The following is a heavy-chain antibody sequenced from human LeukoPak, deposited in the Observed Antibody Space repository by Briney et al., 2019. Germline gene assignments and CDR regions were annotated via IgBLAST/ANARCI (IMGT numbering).Heavy chain of an antibody. V-gene: IGHV4-34*01. CDR3: ARETYYYDSSGFRPFDY. CDR1: GGSFSGYY. D-gene: IGHD3-22*01. J-gene: IGHJ4*02. CDR2: INHSGST. Sequence: SETLSLTCAVYGGSFSGYYWSWIRQPPGKGLEWIGEINHSGSTNYNPSLKSRVTISVDTSKNQFSLKLSSVTAADTAVYYCARETYYYDSSGFRPFDYWGQGTLVTVSS.